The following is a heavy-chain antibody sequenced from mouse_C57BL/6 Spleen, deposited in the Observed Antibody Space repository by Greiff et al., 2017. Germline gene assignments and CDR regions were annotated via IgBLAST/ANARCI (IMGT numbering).Heavy chain of an antibody. J-gene: IGHJ2*01. CDR1: GYSITSGYY. V-gene: IGHV3-6*01. D-gene: IGHD2-3*01. CDR3: ARVNDGYYFDY. CDR2: ISYDGSN. Sequence: EVKLMESGPGLVKPSQSLSLTCSVTGYSITSGYYWNWIRQFPGNKLEWMGYISYDGSNNSNPSLKNRISITRDTSKNQFFLKLNSVTTENTATYYCARVNDGYYFDYWGQGTTLTVSS.